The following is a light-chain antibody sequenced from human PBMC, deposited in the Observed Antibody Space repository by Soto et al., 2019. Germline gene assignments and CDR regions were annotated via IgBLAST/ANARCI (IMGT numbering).Light chain of an antibody. J-gene: IGKJ2*01. CDR2: GAS. CDR3: HQYDDGPYT. Sequence: IVMKLSLATLSVCPRERATLSCRASQSVTSNLAWYQQKPGQAPRLLIYGASTRATGIPARFSGSGSGTDFTLTISSLEPEDFTVYYCHQYDDGPYTFGQGTKVDI. V-gene: IGKV3-15*01. CDR1: QSVTSN.